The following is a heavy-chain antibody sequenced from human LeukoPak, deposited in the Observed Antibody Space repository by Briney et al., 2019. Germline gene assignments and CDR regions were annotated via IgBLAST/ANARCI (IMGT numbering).Heavy chain of an antibody. D-gene: IGHD1-14*01. Sequence: GGSLRLSCAASGFTFSSYAMHWVRQAPGKGLEYVSAVSSNGGSTYYANSVKGRFTISRDNSKNTLYLQMGSLRAEDMAVYYCARDDRGFDYWGQGTLVTVSS. J-gene: IGHJ4*02. CDR2: VSSNGGST. CDR1: GFTFSSYA. CDR3: ARDDRGFDY. V-gene: IGHV3-64*01.